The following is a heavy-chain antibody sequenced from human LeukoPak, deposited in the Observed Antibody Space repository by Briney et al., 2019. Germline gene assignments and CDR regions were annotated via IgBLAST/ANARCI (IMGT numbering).Heavy chain of an antibody. CDR3: ARGRMVRGTKVFDP. CDR1: GYSLTNHF. D-gene: IGHD3-10*01. Sequence: SETLSLTCGVYGYSLTNHFWIWLRQPPGKGLEWIGEILHNGATNYNPSLKSRVTISVDTSKNQFFLKLSSVTAADTAVYYCARGRMVRGTKVFDPWGQGTLVTVSS. CDR2: ILHNGAT. V-gene: IGHV4-34*01. J-gene: IGHJ5*02.